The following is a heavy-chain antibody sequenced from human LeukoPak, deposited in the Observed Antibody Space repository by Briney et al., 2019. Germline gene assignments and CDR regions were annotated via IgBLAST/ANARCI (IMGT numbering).Heavy chain of an antibody. D-gene: IGHD3-10*01. Sequence: PGGSLRLSCAASGFTLSSYGMSWVRQAPGKGLEWVSAIRASGGGTYYADSVKGRFTISRDDSKNTLYLQMNSLTAEDTAVYYCAKDAVVRGVIVNYYYYMDVWGKGTTVTISS. V-gene: IGHV3-23*01. J-gene: IGHJ6*03. CDR2: IRASGGGT. CDR1: GFTLSSYG. CDR3: AKDAVVRGVIVNYYYYMDV.